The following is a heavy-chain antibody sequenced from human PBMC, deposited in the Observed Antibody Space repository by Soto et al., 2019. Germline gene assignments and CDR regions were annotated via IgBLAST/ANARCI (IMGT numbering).Heavy chain of an antibody. Sequence: SVKVSCKASGFTFTSSAVQWVRQARGQRLEWIGWIVVGSGNTNYAQKFQERVTITRDMSTSTAYMELSSLRSEDTAVYYCAAGTFTIFGVVIANSDAFDIWGQGTMVTVSS. J-gene: IGHJ3*02. D-gene: IGHD3-3*01. CDR1: GFTFTSSA. V-gene: IGHV1-58*01. CDR3: AAGTFTIFGVVIANSDAFDI. CDR2: IVVGSGNT.